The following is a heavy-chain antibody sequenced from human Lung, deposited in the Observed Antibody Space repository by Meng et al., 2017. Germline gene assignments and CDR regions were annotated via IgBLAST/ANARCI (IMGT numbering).Heavy chain of an antibody. CDR2: CNHGGSA. Sequence: QEVPQVWCGALVKLSEALVNACVESGGFFIDNYWSRWRQPAGKEVDGCRECNHGGSANTNPSHECRATVSVDTSQNNLSLKLSSVTAAASAMYYYARGPNRMAHDFDYWGQGTLVTVSS. CDR3: ARGPNRMAHDFDY. V-gene: IGHV4-34*04. J-gene: IGHJ4*02. D-gene: IGHD5-24*01. CDR1: GGFFIDNY.